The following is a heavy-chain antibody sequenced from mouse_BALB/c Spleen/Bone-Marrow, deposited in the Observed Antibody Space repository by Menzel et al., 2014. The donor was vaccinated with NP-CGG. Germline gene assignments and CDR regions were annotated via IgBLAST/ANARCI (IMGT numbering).Heavy chain of an antibody. Sequence: EVKLMESGGGLVQPGGSRKLSCAASGFTFSDYGMAWVRQAPGKGPEWVAFISNLAYSIYYADTVTGRFTLSRENAKNTLYLEMSSLRSKDTAMYYCAKDKGHNGAMDYWGQGTSVTVSS. CDR3: AKDKGHNGAMDY. J-gene: IGHJ4*01. D-gene: IGHD6-1*01. CDR2: ISNLAYSI. V-gene: IGHV5-15*02. CDR1: GFTFSDYG.